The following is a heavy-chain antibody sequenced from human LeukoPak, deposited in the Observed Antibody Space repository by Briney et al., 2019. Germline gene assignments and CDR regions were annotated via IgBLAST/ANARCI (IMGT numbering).Heavy chain of an antibody. V-gene: IGHV3-23*01. D-gene: IGHD6-19*01. CDR3: AKTTTGYSSGRYPGWPVDC. Sequence: GGSLRLSCGASGFTFNSYAVSWVRQAPGRGLEWVSAISGSGGGTYYADSVKGRFTISRDNSKNTVYLQMNSLSTEDTAVYYCAKTTTGYSSGRYPGWPVDCWGQGTLVTVSS. CDR1: GFTFNSYA. J-gene: IGHJ4*02. CDR2: ISGSGGGT.